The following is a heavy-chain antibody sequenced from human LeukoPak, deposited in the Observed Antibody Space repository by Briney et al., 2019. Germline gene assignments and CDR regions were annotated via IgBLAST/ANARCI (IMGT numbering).Heavy chain of an antibody. D-gene: IGHD3-22*01. CDR3: AILPGGGYPDY. Sequence: PGGSLRLSCAASGFTFSSYWMHWARQAPGKGLVWDSRINSDGSSTSYADSVKGRFTISRDNAKNTLYLQMNSLRAEDTAVYYCAILPGGGYPDYWGQGTLVTVSS. J-gene: IGHJ4*02. CDR1: GFTFSSYW. CDR2: INSDGSST. V-gene: IGHV3-74*01.